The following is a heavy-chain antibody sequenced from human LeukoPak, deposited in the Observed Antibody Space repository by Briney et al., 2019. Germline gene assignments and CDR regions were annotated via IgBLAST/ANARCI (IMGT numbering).Heavy chain of an antibody. Sequence: PSETLSLTCAVSGGSLSGYYWSWIRQTPGKGLEWIGEINHSGSTNYNPSLKSRVTIAVDTTKNQFSLKLSSVTAADTTVYYCARGNIVVVVAQGDYYYYMDVWGKGTTVTVSS. CDR1: GGSLSGYY. CDR2: INHSGST. CDR3: ARGNIVVVVAQGDYYYYMDV. V-gene: IGHV4-34*01. D-gene: IGHD2-15*01. J-gene: IGHJ6*03.